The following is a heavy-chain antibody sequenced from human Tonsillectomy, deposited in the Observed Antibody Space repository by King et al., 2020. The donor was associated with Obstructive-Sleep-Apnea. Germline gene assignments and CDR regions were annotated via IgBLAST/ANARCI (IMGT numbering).Heavy chain of an antibody. V-gene: IGHV4-61*01. Sequence: QLQESGPGLVKPSETLSLTCTVSGGSVSRGSYYRIWIRKPPGKGLEWMGYIYYSGSTNYHPSLKSRVIISVDTSKNQFSLKLSSVTAAETAVYYCARGNGITMIGGYWGQGTLVTVSS. D-gene: IGHD3-22*01. J-gene: IGHJ4*02. CDR3: ARGNGITMIGGY. CDR2: IYYSGST. CDR1: GGSVSRGSYY.